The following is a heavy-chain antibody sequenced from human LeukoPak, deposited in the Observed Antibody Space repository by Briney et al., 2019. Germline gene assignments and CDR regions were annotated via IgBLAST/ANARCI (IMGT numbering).Heavy chain of an antibody. CDR1: GYTFTSYG. J-gene: IGHJ4*02. CDR2: ISAYNGNT. D-gene: IGHD3-3*01. CDR3: AITIFGVVIQNY. Sequence: GASVKVSCKASGYTFTSYGISWVRQAPGQGLEWMGWISAYNGNTNYAQKLQGRVTMTTDTSTSTAYMELRSLRPDDTAVYYCAITIFGVVIQNYWGQGTLVTVSS. V-gene: IGHV1-18*01.